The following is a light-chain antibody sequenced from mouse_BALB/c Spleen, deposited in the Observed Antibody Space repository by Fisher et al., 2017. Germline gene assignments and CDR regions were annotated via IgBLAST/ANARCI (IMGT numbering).Light chain of an antibody. V-gene: IGKV4-69*01. CDR2: DTS. CDR3: HQRSSYPWT. CDR1: SSVSY. J-gene: IGKJ1*01. Sequence: IVLTQSPAIMSASPGEKVTMTCSASSSVSYMYWYQQKPGSSPKPWIYDTSNLASGFPARFSGSGSGTSYSLIISSMEAEDAATYYCHQRSSYPWTFGGGTKLEIK.